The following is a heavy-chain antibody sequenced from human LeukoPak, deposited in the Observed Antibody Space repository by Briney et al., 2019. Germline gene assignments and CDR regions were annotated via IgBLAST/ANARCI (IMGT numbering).Heavy chain of an antibody. V-gene: IGHV3-21*01. CDR1: GFTFSSYS. CDR2: ISSSSYI. CDR3: ARDRIPGGAAFDY. D-gene: IGHD2-15*01. J-gene: IGHJ4*02. Sequence: GGSLRLSCAASGFTFSSYSMNWVRQAPGKGLEWVSSISSSSYIYYADSVKGRFTISRDNAKNSLYLQMNSLRAEDTAVYYCARDRIPGGAAFDYWGQGTLVTVSS.